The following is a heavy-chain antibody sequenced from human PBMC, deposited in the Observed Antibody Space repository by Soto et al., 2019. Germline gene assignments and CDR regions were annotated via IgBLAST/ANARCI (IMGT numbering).Heavy chain of an antibody. CDR3: ARRLYGDYDY. CDR1: GYSFTTSG. V-gene: IGHV1-18*01. CDR2: ISTYNGNT. D-gene: IGHD4-17*01. J-gene: IGHJ4*02. Sequence: GVSVKVSCKASGYSFTTSGITWVRQAPGQGLEWMGWISTYNGNTNYAQKLQDRVTLTTDTSTSTAYMELRSLRSDDTAIYYCARRLYGDYDYWGQGTLVTVSS.